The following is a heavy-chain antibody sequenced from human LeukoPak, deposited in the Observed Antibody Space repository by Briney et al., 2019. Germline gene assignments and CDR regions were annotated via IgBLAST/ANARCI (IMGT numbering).Heavy chain of an antibody. CDR1: GGSISSYY. CDR3: ARDFPPTNYYGSGSASLYGMDV. V-gene: IGHV4-59*12. J-gene: IGHJ6*02. CDR2: IYYSGST. D-gene: IGHD3-10*01. Sequence: SETLSLTCTVSGGSISSYYWSWIRQPPGKGLEWIGYIYYSGSTNYSPSLKSRVTISVDTSKNQFSLKLSSVTAADTAVYYCARDFPPTNYYGSGSASLYGMDVWGQGTTVTVSS.